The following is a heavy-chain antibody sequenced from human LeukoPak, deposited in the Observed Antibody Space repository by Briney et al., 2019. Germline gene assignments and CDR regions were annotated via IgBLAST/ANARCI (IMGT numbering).Heavy chain of an antibody. CDR3: ARGQGIAAAGTEDY. D-gene: IGHD6-13*01. J-gene: IGHJ4*02. CDR1: GGSISSGSYY. V-gene: IGHV4-61*02. Sequence: SQTLSLTCTVSGGSISSGSYYWSWIRQPAGKGLEWIGRIYTSGSTNYNPSLKSRVTISVDTSKNQFSLKLSSVTAADTAVYYCARGQGIAAAGTEDYWGQGTLVTVSS. CDR2: IYTSGST.